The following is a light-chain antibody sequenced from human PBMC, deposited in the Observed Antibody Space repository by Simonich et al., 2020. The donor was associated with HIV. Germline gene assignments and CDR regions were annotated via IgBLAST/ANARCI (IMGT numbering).Light chain of an antibody. V-gene: IGLV2-14*03. Sequence: QSALTQPASVSGSPGQSITISCTETRSDVGFYDYVSWYQHHPGKAPKLMIYNVSKRPSGVSNRFSGFKSGNAASLTIAGLQAEDEADYYCSSYTSSSTWVFGGGTKLTVL. CDR1: RSDVGFYDY. CDR3: SSYTSSSTWV. J-gene: IGLJ3*02. CDR2: NVS.